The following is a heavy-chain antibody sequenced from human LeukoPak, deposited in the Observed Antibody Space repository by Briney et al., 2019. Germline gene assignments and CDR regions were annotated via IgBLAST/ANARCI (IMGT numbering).Heavy chain of an antibody. J-gene: IGHJ4*02. CDR3: AKGGYYDSSGYYWYDY. CDR2: ISGSGGST. V-gene: IGHV3-23*01. Sequence: GGSLRLSCAASGFTFSGYPIHWVRQAPGKGLEWVSAISGSGGSTYYADSVKGRFTISRDNSKNTLYLQMNSLRAEDTAVYYCAKGGYYDSSGYYWYDYWGQGTLVTVSS. CDR1: GFTFSGYP. D-gene: IGHD3-22*01.